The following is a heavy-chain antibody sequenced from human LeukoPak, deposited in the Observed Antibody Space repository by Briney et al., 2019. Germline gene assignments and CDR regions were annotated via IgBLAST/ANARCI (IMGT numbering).Heavy chain of an antibody. V-gene: IGHV3-21*01. J-gene: IGHJ4*02. D-gene: IGHD3-3*02. CDR1: GFIFSTYT. CDR2: ISGSGSYI. Sequence: GGSLRLSCAASGFIFSTYTMNWARQAPGKGVEWVSSISGSGSYIYYSDSVKGRFTISRDNAKNSLSLQMNSLRAEDTAIYYCASHFWNYYRIDYWGQGILVTVSS. CDR3: ASHFWNYYRIDY.